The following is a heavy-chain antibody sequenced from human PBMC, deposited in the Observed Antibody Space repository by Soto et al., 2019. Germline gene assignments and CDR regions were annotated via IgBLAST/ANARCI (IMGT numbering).Heavy chain of an antibody. J-gene: IGHJ5*01. V-gene: IGHV3-64*01. CDR1: GFTFSSYD. Sequence: EVQLAESGGGMVQPGGSLRLSCVASGFTFSSYDMHWVRQAPGKGLEYVSSISSNGGTTYSGNSVKGRFTISRDNSKNTLYLQMGSLRAEDMAVYYCVRRVSGNYDSWGQGTLVTVSS. CDR2: ISSNGGTT. CDR3: VRRVSGNYDS. D-gene: IGHD1-7*01.